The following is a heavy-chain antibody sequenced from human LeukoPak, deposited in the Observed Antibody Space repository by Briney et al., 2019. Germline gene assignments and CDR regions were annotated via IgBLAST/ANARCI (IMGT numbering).Heavy chain of an antibody. CDR1: GGSISSYY. CDR2: IYYSGST. CDR3: ARWGIAARLFDY. D-gene: IGHD6-6*01. Sequence: SETLSLTCTVSGGSISSYYWSWIRQPPGKGLEWIGYIYYSGSTNYNPSLKSRVTISVDTSKNQFSLKLSSVTAADTAVYYCARWGIAARLFDYWGQGTLVTVSS. J-gene: IGHJ4*02. V-gene: IGHV4-59*01.